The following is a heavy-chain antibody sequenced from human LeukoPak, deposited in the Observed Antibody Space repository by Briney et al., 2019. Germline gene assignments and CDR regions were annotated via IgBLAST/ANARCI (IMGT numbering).Heavy chain of an antibody. V-gene: IGHV3-23*01. J-gene: IGHJ3*02. CDR1: GFTFSSYA. CDR2: TSGSGGST. D-gene: IGHD6-13*01. Sequence: GGSLRLSCAASGFTFSSYAISWVRQAPGKGLEWVSATSGSGGSTYYADSVKGRFTISRDNSKNTLYLQMNSLRAEDTAVYYCAKAVAAAGPNHDAFDIWGQGTMVTVSS. CDR3: AKAVAAAGPNHDAFDI.